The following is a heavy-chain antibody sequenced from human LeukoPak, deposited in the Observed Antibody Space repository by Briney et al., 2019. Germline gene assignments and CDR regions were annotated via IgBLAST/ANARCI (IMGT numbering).Heavy chain of an antibody. D-gene: IGHD2-2*01. V-gene: IGHV4-34*01. CDR2: INHSGST. CDR3: ARGHQRFRGFGFDP. J-gene: IGHJ5*02. CDR1: GGSFSGYY. Sequence: SETLSLTCAVYGGSFSGYYWSWIRQPPGKGLEWIGEINHSGSTNYNPSLKSRVTISVDTSKNQFSLKLSSVTAADTAVYYCARGHQRFRGFGFDPWGQGTLVTVSS.